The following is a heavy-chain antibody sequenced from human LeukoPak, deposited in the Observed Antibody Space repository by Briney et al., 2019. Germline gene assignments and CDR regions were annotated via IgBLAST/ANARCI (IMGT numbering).Heavy chain of an antibody. V-gene: IGHV3-23*01. J-gene: IGHJ4*02. CDR1: GLTFTKAW. D-gene: IGHD1-26*01. Sequence: GGSLRLSCAASGLTFTKAWMNWVRQAPGKGLEWVSTISGGGGSTYYADSVKGRFTISRDNSKNTLYLQVNSLRAEDTAVYYCAKGGKWDVTPFDYWGQGTLVTVSS. CDR3: AKGGKWDVTPFDY. CDR2: ISGGGGST.